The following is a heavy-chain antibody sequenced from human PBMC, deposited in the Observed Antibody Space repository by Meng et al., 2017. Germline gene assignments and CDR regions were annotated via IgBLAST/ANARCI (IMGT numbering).Heavy chain of an antibody. CDR1: GGSIISYY. CDR3: AGDYGDYRDWYFDL. J-gene: IGHJ2*01. CDR2: IYTSGST. V-gene: IGHV4-4*07. D-gene: IGHD4-17*01. Sequence: QATLEESGPGVVKPSEPLSLTCTVSGGSIISYYWSWIRQAAGKGLEWIGRIYTSGSTNYNPSLKSRVTMSVDTSKNQFSLKLSSVTAADTAVYYCAGDYGDYRDWYFDLWGRGTLVTVSS.